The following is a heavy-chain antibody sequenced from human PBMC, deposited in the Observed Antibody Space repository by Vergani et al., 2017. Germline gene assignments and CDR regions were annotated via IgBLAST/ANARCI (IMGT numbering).Heavy chain of an antibody. J-gene: IGHJ4*02. V-gene: IGHV3-33*08. D-gene: IGHD3-22*01. Sequence: VQLVESGGGLVQPGGSLRLSCAASGFTFSSYGMHWVRQAPGKGLEWVAVIWYDGSNKYYADSVKGRFTISSDNSKNTLYLQMNSLRAEDTAVYYCARIPADEVVVEAPADYWGQGTLVTVSS. CDR1: GFTFSSYG. CDR2: IWYDGSNK. CDR3: ARIPADEVVVEAPADY.